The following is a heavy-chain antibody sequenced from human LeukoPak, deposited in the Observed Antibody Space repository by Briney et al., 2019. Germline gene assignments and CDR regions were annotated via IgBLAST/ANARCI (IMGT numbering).Heavy chain of an antibody. CDR2: IKQDGSEK. D-gene: IGHD3-10*01. CDR3: ARLSGSYYNVDAFDI. CDR1: GFTFSSYW. V-gene: IGHV3-7*03. Sequence: GGSLRLSCAASGFTFSSYWMSWVRQAPGKGLEWVANIKQDGSEKYYVDSVKGRFTISRDNAKNSLYLQMNGLRAEDTAVYYCARLSGSYYNVDAFDIWGQGTMVTVSS. J-gene: IGHJ3*02.